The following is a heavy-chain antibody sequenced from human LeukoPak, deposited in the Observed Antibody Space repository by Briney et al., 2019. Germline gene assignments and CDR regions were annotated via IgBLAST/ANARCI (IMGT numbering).Heavy chain of an antibody. J-gene: IGHJ4*02. D-gene: IGHD3-9*01. CDR2: INPNNGGT. V-gene: IGHV1-2*06. CDR1: GYTFTGYY. CDR3: AGVYYDILTGYYSFDY. Sequence: ASVKVSCKASGYTFTGYYIHWVRQAPGQGLEWMGRINPNNGGTNYAQKFQGRVTMTRDMSMSTAYMELSRLRSVDTAVYYCAGVYYDILTGYYSFDYWGQGTLVTVSS.